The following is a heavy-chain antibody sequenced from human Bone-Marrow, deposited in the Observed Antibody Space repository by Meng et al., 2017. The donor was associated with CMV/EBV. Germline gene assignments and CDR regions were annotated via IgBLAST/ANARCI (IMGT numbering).Heavy chain of an antibody. V-gene: IGHV1-2*02. Sequence: GQLVQAGAEGNKPGASGKVSCKAPGYTPTDYYIHWVRQAPGQWLEWMGWINPNTDTNYAQNFQGRVTMTRDMSINTAYMELSRLTSGDTAVYYCARSSGWSRFDYWGQGTLVTVSS. J-gene: IGHJ4*02. CDR3: ARSSGWSRFDY. CDR2: INPNTDT. D-gene: IGHD6-19*01. CDR1: GYTPTDYY.